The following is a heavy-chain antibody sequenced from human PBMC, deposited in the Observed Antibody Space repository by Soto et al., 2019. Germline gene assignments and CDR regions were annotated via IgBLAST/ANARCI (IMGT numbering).Heavy chain of an antibody. CDR3: ARVVAAGDNWFDP. D-gene: IGHD2-15*01. CDR1: GGSISSYC. V-gene: IGHV4-59*08. J-gene: IGHJ5*02. CDR2: IYYSGST. Sequence: SETKCVTCTVAGGSISSYCWSWIRQHPGKGLEWIGYIYYSGSTNYNPSLKSRVTISVDTSKNQFSLKLSSVTAADTAVYYCARVVAAGDNWFDPWGQGTLVTVSS.